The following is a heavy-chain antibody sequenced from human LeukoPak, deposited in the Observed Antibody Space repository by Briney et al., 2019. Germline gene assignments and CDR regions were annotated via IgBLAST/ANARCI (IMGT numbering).Heavy chain of an antibody. V-gene: IGHV1-2*02. Sequence: ASVKVSCKASGYTFTGYYMHRVRQAPGQALEWMGWIKVNSGGTNYAQKFQGRVTMTRDTSISTAYMELSRLRSDDTAVYYCARGDAPTYYYDTSGYSVGDYWGQGSLVTVSS. J-gene: IGHJ4*02. CDR1: GYTFTGYY. D-gene: IGHD3-22*01. CDR2: IKVNSGGT. CDR3: ARGDAPTYYYDTSGYSVGDY.